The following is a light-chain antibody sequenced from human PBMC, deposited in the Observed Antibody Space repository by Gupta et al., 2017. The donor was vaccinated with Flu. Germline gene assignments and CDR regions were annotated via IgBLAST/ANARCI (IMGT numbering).Light chain of an antibody. V-gene: IGLV1-44*01. J-gene: IGLJ3*02. Sequence: QSVLSQPPSASGTPGQTLTISCSGNSSNIGGRTVNWYQQFAGATPKLLIYNDNYRPSGVPDRFSASKSGTSASLAITGPQSEDEAVYYCAAWDDHLSGPVFGGGTMLTVL. CDR2: NDN. CDR3: AAWDDHLSGPV. CDR1: SSNIGGRT.